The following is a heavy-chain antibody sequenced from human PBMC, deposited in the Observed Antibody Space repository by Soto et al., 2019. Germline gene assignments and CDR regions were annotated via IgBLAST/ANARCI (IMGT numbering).Heavy chain of an antibody. CDR1: GYTFTSYV. CDR2: INVYNGNT. CDR3: ARDTSRGEYDY. D-gene: IGHD3-10*01. J-gene: IGHJ4*02. Sequence: QVQLVQSGAEVKKPGASVKVSCKASGYTFTSYVISWVRQAPGQGLEWMGWINVYNGNTNYAQKLQGRVTMTTDTSTSTAYLDLRSLRSDDTAFYFCARDTSRGEYDYWGQGTLVTVSS. V-gene: IGHV1-18*01.